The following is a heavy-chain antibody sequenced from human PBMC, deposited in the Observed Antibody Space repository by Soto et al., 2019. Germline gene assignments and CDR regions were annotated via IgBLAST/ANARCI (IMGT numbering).Heavy chain of an antibody. CDR1: GGSISSGGYS. J-gene: IGHJ4*02. V-gene: IGHV4-30-2*01. CDR3: ARGPDY. CDR2: MYHSGST. Sequence: PSETLSLTCAVSGGSISSGGYSWSWIRQPPGKGLEWIGYMYHSGSTYYNPSLKSRVTISIDRSKNQFSLKLSSVTAADTAVYYCARGPDYWAQRILVTVSS.